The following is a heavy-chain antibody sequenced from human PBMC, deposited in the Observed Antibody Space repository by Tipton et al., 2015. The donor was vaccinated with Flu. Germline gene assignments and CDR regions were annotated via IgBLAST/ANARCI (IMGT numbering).Heavy chain of an antibody. CDR1: GYIFTNYG. J-gene: IGHJ4*02. V-gene: IGHV1-18*01. D-gene: IGHD3-10*01. CDR2: ISAYNGDI. CDR3: ATGRSMIRGFDY. Sequence: QLVQSGAEVKKPGASVKVSCKGSGYIFTNYGIHWVRQAPGQGLEWMGWISAYNGDITYAQKFQGRVSMTTDTSTTTGYMEVRSLRSDDTAVYYCATGRSMIRGFDYWGQGALVTVSS.